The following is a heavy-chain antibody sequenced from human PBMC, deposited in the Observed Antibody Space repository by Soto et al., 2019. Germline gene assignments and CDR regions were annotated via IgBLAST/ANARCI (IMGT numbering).Heavy chain of an antibody. CDR1: GGSVSSGSYY. CDR2: IYYSGST. D-gene: IGHD5-12*01. J-gene: IGHJ6*02. V-gene: IGHV4-61*01. CDR3: ARDIITRRDGYNFDYYYYGMDV. Sequence: SETLSLTCTVSGGSVSSGSYYWSWIRQPPGKGLEWIGYIYYSGSTNYNPSLKSRVTISVDTSKNQFSLKLSSVTAADTAVYYCARDIITRRDGYNFDYYYYGMDVWGQGTTVTVSS.